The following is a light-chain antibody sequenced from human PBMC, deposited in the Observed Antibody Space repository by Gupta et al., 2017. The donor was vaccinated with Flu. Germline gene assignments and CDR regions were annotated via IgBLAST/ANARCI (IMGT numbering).Light chain of an antibody. Sequence: EIVLTQSPGTVSLSPGERATLSCRASQSVSSSYLAWYQQKAGQAPRIRIYGASSRATGIPDRLSGSGSGTDFTLTISRLEPEDFAVYYCQQYGSSPLTFGGGTKVEIK. CDR3: QQYGSSPLT. J-gene: IGKJ4*01. V-gene: IGKV3-20*01. CDR1: QSVSSSY. CDR2: GAS.